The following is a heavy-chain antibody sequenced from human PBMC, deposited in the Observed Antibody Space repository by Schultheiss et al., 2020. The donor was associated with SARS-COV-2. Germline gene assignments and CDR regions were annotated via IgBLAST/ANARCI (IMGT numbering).Heavy chain of an antibody. CDR3: ARDNTYYGPMDV. CDR2: INSDGSST. V-gene: IGHV3-74*01. CDR1: GFTFSSYW. D-gene: IGHD3-10*01. Sequence: GGSLRLSCAASGFTFSSYWMHWVRQAPGKGLVWVSRINSDGSSTSYADSVKGRFTISRDNAKISLYLQMNSLRAEDTAVYYCARDNTYYGPMDVWGQGTTVTVSS. J-gene: IGHJ6*02.